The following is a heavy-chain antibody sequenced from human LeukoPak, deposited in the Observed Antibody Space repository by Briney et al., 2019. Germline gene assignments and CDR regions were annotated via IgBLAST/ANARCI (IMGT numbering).Heavy chain of an antibody. V-gene: IGHV3-23*01. Sequence: GGSLRLSCAASGFTFSNSAMSWVRQAPGKGLEWVSTLSGSGITTYYADSVKGRFTISRDNSKNTLYLQMNSLRAEDTAVYYCAKDQFARYSSGDYWGQGTLVTVSS. CDR2: LSGSGITT. J-gene: IGHJ4*02. CDR1: GFTFSNSA. CDR3: AKDQFARYSSGDY. D-gene: IGHD6-19*01.